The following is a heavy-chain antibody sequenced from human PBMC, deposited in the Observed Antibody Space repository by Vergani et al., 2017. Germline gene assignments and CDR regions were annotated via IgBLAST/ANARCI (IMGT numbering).Heavy chain of an antibody. CDR2: INPNSGGT. CDR1: GYTFTGYY. V-gene: IGHV1-2*02. CDR3: ARERGAQILTGYYPTDYAFDI. Sequence: QVQLVQSGAEVKKPGASVKVSCKASGYTFTGYYMHWVRQAPGQGLEWMGWINPNSGGTNYAQKFQGRVTMTRDTSISTAYMELSSLRSEDTAVYYCARERGAQILTGYYPTDYAFDIWGQGTMVTVSS. D-gene: IGHD3-9*01. J-gene: IGHJ3*02.